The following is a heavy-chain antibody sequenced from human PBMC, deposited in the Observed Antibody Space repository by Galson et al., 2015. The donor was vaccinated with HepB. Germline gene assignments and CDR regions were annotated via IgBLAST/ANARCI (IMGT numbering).Heavy chain of an antibody. Sequence: ETLSLTCTVSGGSISTYYWSWIRQPAGKGLEWLGRIYSSGGTGYNPSLNSRVTMSVDTSKNQFSLRLSSVIAADTAVYYCARDVDRRYCSSSSCSTDTFDIWGQGTMVTVSS. J-gene: IGHJ3*02. V-gene: IGHV4-4*07. CDR3: ARDVDRRYCSSSSCSTDTFDI. CDR2: IYSSGGT. D-gene: IGHD2-2*02. CDR1: GGSISTYY.